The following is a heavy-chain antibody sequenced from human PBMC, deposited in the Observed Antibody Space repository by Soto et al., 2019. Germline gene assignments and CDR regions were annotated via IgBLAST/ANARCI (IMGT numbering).Heavy chain of an antibody. CDR3: AKNGDFWSWGMDV. V-gene: IGHV3-23*01. CDR1: GFTFSTYA. CDR2: ISSSGDAT. Sequence: PGGSPRLSCAASGFTFSTYAMTWVRQAPGKGLEWVSIISSSGDATYYLDSVKGRFTISRDNSRNTLNLQMHSLRAEDTAVYYCAKNGDFWSWGMDVWGQGTTVTVSS. D-gene: IGHD3-3*01. J-gene: IGHJ6*02.